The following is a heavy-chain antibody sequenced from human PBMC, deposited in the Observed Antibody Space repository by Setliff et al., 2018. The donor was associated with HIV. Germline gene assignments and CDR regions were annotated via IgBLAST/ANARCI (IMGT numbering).Heavy chain of an antibody. CDR2: ISPGSDIT. CDR1: GFVFYSFD. V-gene: IGHV3-23*01. D-gene: IGHD4-17*01. Sequence: GGSLRLSCVASGFVFYSFDMNWVRQTPEKGLEWVSAISPGSDITYYADSVKGRFTISRDDAKNMLFLQMNSLGPEDTAIDYCAKPTDDYGDLGGIDYWGQGTLVTVSS. CDR3: AKPTDDYGDLGGIDY. J-gene: IGHJ4*02.